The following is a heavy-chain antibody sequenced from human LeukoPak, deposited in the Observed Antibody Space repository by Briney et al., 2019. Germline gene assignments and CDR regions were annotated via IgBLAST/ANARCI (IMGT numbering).Heavy chain of an antibody. J-gene: IGHJ4*02. Sequence: ASVKVSCKASGYTFTGYYMHWVRQAPGQGLERMGWINPNSGGTNYAQKFQGRVTMTRDTSISTAYMELSRLRSDDTAVYYCARAVFRPAAVDYWDQGTLVTVSS. CDR1: GYTFTGYY. D-gene: IGHD2-2*01. V-gene: IGHV1-2*02. CDR3: ARAVFRPAAVDY. CDR2: INPNSGGT.